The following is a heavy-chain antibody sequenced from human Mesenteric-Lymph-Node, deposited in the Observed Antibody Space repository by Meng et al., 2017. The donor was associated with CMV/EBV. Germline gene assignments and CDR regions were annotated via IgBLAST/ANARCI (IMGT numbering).Heavy chain of an antibody. J-gene: IGHJ4*02. CDR1: GYSLSTRGVG. D-gene: IGHD6-19*01. Sequence: GYSLSTRGVGVGWIRRPPGKALEWLALIYWDDDKRYSPSLKSRLTITKDISKNQVVLTMTNMDPVDTATYYCAHSLGSSGWYDYFDYWGQGTLVTVSS. CDR3: AHSLGSSGWYDYFDY. V-gene: IGHV2-5*02. CDR2: IYWDDDK.